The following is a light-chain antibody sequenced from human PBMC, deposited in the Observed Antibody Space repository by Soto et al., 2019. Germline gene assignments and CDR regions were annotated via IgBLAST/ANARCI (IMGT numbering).Light chain of an antibody. V-gene: IGKV3-20*01. Sequence: EIVLTQSPGTLSLSPGEGATLSCRASQSITTNSLAWYQQKPGQAPRLLIYGASNRATGVPDRVSASGSGTDFTLSFSRLELEDFAMYYCQQYVTSPYTFGQGTKLAIK. CDR2: GAS. J-gene: IGKJ2*01. CDR3: QQYVTSPYT. CDR1: QSITTNS.